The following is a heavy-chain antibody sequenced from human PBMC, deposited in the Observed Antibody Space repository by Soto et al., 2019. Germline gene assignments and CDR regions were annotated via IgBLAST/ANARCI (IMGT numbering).Heavy chain of an antibody. J-gene: IGHJ5*02. CDR3: ARPRGYYYDSSGYLIGEGSACLDP. CDR2: IIPIFGTA. V-gene: IGHV1-69*01. D-gene: IGHD3-22*01. CDR1: GGRIGSSS. Sequence: CEESGGRIGSSSRWLVQQATGQGLDWMGGIIPIFGTANYAQKFQGRVTITADESTSTAYMELSSLRSEDTAVYYCARPRGYYYDSSGYLIGEGSACLDPWGQGTLVSV.